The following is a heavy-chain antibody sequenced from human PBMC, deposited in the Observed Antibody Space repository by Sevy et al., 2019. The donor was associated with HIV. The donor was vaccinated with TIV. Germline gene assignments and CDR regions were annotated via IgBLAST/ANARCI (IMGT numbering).Heavy chain of an antibody. Sequence: GGSLRLSCAASGFIFSNYVMHWVRQAPGKGLEWVAVIWYDGNNKYYADSVKGRFTISRDNFKDTLYLKMNSLRAEDTALYYCTRAPAIAYGDYTPPPEYYFDYWGQGTLVTVSS. D-gene: IGHD4-17*01. CDR1: GFIFSNYV. CDR3: TRAPAIAYGDYTPPPEYYFDY. V-gene: IGHV3-33*01. CDR2: IWYDGNNK. J-gene: IGHJ4*02.